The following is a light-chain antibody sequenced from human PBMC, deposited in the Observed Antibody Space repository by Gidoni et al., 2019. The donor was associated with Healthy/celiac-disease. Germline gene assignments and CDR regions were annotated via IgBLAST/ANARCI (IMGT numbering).Light chain of an antibody. CDR3: NSRDSSGNHYV. J-gene: IGLJ1*01. V-gene: IGLV3-19*01. CDR2: GKH. CDR1: RLRSYY. Sequence: SSELTQDPAVSVALGQTVRITCQGDRLRSYYASWYQQKPGQAPVLVIYGKHNRPAGIPDRFSGSSSGNTASLTITGAQAEDEADYYCNSRDSSGNHYVFGTGTKVTVL.